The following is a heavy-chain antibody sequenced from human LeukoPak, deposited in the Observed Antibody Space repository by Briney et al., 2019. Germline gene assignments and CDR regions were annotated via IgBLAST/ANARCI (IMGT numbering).Heavy chain of an antibody. J-gene: IGHJ4*02. CDR1: GFTFSDYY. Sequence: KPGGSLRLSCAASGFTFSDYYMSWIRQAPGKGLEWVSYISSSGSTIYYADSVKGRFTISRDNAKNSLYLQMNSLRAEDTAVYYCARLARSYYDSSGYYYADYWGQGTLVTVSS. V-gene: IGHV3-11*01. D-gene: IGHD3-22*01. CDR3: ARLARSYYDSSGYYYADY. CDR2: ISSSGSTI.